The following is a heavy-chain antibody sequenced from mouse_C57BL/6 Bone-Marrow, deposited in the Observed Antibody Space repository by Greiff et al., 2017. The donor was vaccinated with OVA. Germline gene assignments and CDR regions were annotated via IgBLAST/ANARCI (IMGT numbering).Heavy chain of an antibody. V-gene: IGHV1-26*01. D-gene: IGHD1-1*01. Sequence: EVQLQQSGPELVKPGASVKISCKASGYTFTDYYMNWVKQSHGKSLEWIGDINTNNGGTSYNQKFKGTATLTVVHSSSTAFMELRNLTSDDSAVNYCARLYYGSRVYWYYEVWGTGTTGTVSS. CDR3: ARLYYGSRVYWYYEV. CDR1: GYTFTDYY. CDR2: INTNNGGT. J-gene: IGHJ1*03.